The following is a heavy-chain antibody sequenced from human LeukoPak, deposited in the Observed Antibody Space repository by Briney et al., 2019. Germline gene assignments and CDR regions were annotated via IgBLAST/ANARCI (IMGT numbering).Heavy chain of an antibody. CDR1: GFTFTSYA. CDR2: VSTSGGTT. Sequence: GGSLRLSCAASGFTFTSYAMGWVRQVPGKGLEWVSAVSTSGGTTYYADSVKGRFSISRDNSKNTLYLQMNSLRVEDTAVYFCARQLGYCSDGNCYFDFWGQGTLVTVSS. J-gene: IGHJ4*02. D-gene: IGHD2-15*01. V-gene: IGHV3-23*01. CDR3: ARQLGYCSDGNCYFDF.